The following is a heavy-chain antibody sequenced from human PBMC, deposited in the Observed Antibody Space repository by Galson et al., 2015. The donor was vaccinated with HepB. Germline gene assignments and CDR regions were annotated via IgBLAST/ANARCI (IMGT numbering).Heavy chain of an antibody. CDR1: EFTFSSYG. V-gene: IGHV3-21*01. J-gene: IGHJ6*02. CDR2: ISSSSSYI. CDR3: ARDDDAVYYYGMDV. Sequence: SLRLSCAASEFTFSSYGMHWVRQAPGKGLEWVSSISSSSSYIYYADSVKGRFTISRDNAKNSLYLQMNSLRAEDTAVYYCARDDDAVYYYGMDVWGQGTTVTVSS. D-gene: IGHD1-1*01.